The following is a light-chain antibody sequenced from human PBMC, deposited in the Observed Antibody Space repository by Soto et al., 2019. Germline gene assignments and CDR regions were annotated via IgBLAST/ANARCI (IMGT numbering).Light chain of an antibody. CDR1: QSIRHY. CDR2: GAS. J-gene: IGKJ1*01. Sequence: DIQMTQSPPTLSASVGDRVTITCRASQSIRHYLAWYQQMPGKAPKLLIYGASTLHSGVPSRFSGSGSGTEFPLTISSLQPDDFGTYFCQHHNSYSQTFGQGTKVEIK. V-gene: IGKV1-5*01. CDR3: QHHNSYSQT.